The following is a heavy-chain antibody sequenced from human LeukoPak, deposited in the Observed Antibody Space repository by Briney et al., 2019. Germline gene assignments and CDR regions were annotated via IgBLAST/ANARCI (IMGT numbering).Heavy chain of an antibody. V-gene: IGHV1-46*01. J-gene: IGHJ4*02. Sequence: ASVKVSCKASGYTFTSYSMHWVRHAPGQGLEWIGIINPSGGSTSYAQKFQGRVTMNRDTSTSTVYMELSSLRSEDTAVYYCARVAVAGTGESDYWGQGTLVTVSS. D-gene: IGHD6-19*01. CDR3: ARVAVAGTGESDY. CDR2: INPSGGST. CDR1: GYTFTSYS.